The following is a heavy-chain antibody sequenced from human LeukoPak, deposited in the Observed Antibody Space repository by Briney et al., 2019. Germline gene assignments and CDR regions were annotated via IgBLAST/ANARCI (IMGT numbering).Heavy chain of an antibody. CDR3: AKEAPVAGPYHDAFDI. J-gene: IGHJ3*02. Sequence: GGSLRLSCAASGFTFSSYGMHWVRQAPGKGLEWVAFIRYDGSNKYYADSVKGRFTISRDNSKNTLYLQMNSLRAEDTAVYYCAKEAPVAGPYHDAFDIWGQGTMVTVSS. CDR1: GFTFSSYG. CDR2: IRYDGSNK. D-gene: IGHD6-19*01. V-gene: IGHV3-30*02.